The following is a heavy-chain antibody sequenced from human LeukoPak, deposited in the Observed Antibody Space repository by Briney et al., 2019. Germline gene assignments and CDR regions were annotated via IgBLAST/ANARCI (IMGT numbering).Heavy chain of an antibody. CDR2: ISSSGSTI. J-gene: IGHJ4*02. D-gene: IGHD1-26*01. Sequence: GGSLRLSCAASGFTFSDYYMSWIRQAPGKGLEWVSYISSSGSTIYYADSVKGRFTVTRDNAKNSLYLQMNSLRAEDTAVYYCARVDEWELRDFDYWGQGTLVTVSS. CDR1: GFTFSDYY. CDR3: ARVDEWELRDFDY. V-gene: IGHV3-11*01.